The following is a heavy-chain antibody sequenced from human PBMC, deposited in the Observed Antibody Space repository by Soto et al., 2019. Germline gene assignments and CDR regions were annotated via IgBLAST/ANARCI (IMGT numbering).Heavy chain of an antibody. Sequence: ASVKVSCKASGYTFTSDGISWVRKAPGQGLEWMGWISAYNGNTNYAQKLQGRVTMTTDTSTSTAYMELRSLRSDDTAVYYCARVVYDNWFDPWGQGTLVTVSS. CDR1: GYTFTSDG. CDR3: ARVVYDNWFDP. CDR2: ISAYNGNT. J-gene: IGHJ5*02. V-gene: IGHV1-18*01. D-gene: IGHD2-21*01.